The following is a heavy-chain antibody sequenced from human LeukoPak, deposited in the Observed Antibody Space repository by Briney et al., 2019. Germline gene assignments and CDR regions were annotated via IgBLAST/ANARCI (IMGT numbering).Heavy chain of an antibody. CDR2: IYPGDSDT. D-gene: IGHD1-26*01. Sequence: GESLKISCKGSGYSFTSYWIGWVRQMPGKGLEWMGIIYPGDSDTRYSPSFQGQVTISADKSISTAYLQWSSLKASDTARYYCARRLSIVGADYGMDVWGQGTTVTVSS. J-gene: IGHJ6*02. CDR3: ARRLSIVGADYGMDV. CDR1: GYSFTSYW. V-gene: IGHV5-51*01.